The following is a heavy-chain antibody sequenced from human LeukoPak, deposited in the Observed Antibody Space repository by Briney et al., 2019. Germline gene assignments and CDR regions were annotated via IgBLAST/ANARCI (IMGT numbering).Heavy chain of an antibody. CDR2: INPNSGGT. Sequence: ASVKVSCKASGYTFTGYYMHWVRQAPGQGLEWMGRINPNSGGTNYAQKFQGRVTMTRDTSISTAYMELSRLRPDDTAVYYCARPGYSSGSFDYWGQGTLVTVSS. CDR1: GYTFTGYY. D-gene: IGHD6-19*01. V-gene: IGHV1-2*06. J-gene: IGHJ4*02. CDR3: ARPGYSSGSFDY.